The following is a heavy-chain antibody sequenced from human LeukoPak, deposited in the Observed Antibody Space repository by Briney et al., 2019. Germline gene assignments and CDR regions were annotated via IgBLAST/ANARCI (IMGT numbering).Heavy chain of an antibody. Sequence: GGSLRLSCVASGFTFSSYSMNWVRQAPGKGLEWVSRITSSSHYIYYADSVKGRFTISRDNAKNSLYLDMSSLRADDTAVYYCARAENSGSSGLDPWGQGTLVTVSS. J-gene: IGHJ5*02. CDR3: ARAENSGSSGLDP. D-gene: IGHD3-22*01. V-gene: IGHV3-21*01. CDR1: GFTFSSYS. CDR2: ITSSSHYI.